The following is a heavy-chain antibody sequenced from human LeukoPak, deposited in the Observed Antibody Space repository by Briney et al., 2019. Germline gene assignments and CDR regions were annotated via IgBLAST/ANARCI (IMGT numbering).Heavy chain of an antibody. CDR1: GYSFTSYW. V-gene: IGHV5-51*01. CDR3: ARQRWTLGSSPYYFDY. D-gene: IGHD6-13*01. CDR2: IYPGDSDT. Sequence: GASLKISCKGSGYSFTSYWIGWVRQMPGKGLEWMGIIYPGDSDTRYSPSFQGQVTISADKSISTAYLQWSSLKASDTAMYYCARQRWTLGSSPYYFDYWGQGTLVTVSS. J-gene: IGHJ4*02.